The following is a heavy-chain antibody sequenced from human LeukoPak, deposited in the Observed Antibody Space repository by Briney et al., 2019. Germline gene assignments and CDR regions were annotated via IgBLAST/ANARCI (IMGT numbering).Heavy chain of an antibody. CDR3: ARYATSSGDFDY. V-gene: IGHV4-59*12. J-gene: IGHJ4*02. CDR2: IYYTGST. CDR1: GGSISSSY. Sequence: PSETLSPTCTVSGGSISSSYWSWIRQPPGKGLEWIGYIYYTGSTTYNPSLKSRVTISVDTSKNQFSLKLSSVTAADTAVYYCARYATSSGDFDYWGQGTLVTVSS. D-gene: IGHD2-15*01.